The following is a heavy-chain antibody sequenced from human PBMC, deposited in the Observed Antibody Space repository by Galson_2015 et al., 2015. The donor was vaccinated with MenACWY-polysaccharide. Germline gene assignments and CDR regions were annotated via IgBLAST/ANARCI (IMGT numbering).Heavy chain of an antibody. CDR2: ISGSSSYI. CDR1: GFSFSSYS. J-gene: IGHJ5*02. V-gene: IGHV3-21*01. D-gene: IGHD2-8*01. CDR3: AKSCGDGVMVVGKVPKAPES. Sequence: SLRLSCAASGFSFSSYSMNWVRQAPGKGLEWVSSISGSSSYIYYADSVKGRFTISRDNAKNSLYLQMNSLRAEDTAVYYCAKSCGDGVMVVGKVPKAPESWGQGTLGPVS.